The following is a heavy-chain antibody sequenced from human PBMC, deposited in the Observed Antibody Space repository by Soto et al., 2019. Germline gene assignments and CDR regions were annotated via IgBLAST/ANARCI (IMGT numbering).Heavy chain of an antibody. Sequence: EVQLLESGGGLVRPGGSLRLSCAASGFTFTSYAMTWVRQAPGKGLEWVSGISGTGGSTYYADSVKGRFTISRDESKNTLYLHVNSLRAEDTAVYYCARGSAYSDYDLEYWGQGTLVTVSS. CDR1: GFTFTSYA. V-gene: IGHV3-23*01. CDR3: ARGSAYSDYDLEY. CDR2: ISGTGGST. D-gene: IGHD4-17*01. J-gene: IGHJ4*02.